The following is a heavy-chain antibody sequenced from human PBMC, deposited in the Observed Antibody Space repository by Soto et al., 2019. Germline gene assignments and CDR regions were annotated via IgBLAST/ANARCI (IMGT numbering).Heavy chain of an antibody. CDR3: ARWGEGHTRLFGEFVNWFDP. D-gene: IGHD3-10*01. J-gene: IGHJ5*02. CDR2: ISAYNGNT. CDR1: GYTFTSYG. V-gene: IGHV1-18*01. Sequence: ASVKVSCKASGYTFTSYGISWVRQAPGQGLEWMGWISAYNGNTNYAQKLQGRVTMTTDTSTSTAYMELRSLRSDDTAVYYCARWGEGHTRLFGEFVNWFDPWGQGTLVTVSS.